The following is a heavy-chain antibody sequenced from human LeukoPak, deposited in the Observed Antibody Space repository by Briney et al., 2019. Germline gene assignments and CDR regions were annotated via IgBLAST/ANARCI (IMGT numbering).Heavy chain of an antibody. CDR2: IYHSGST. Sequence: PSETLSLTCTVSGYSINNGYYWGWIRQPPGKGLEWIGSIYHSGSTYYKPSLKSRVTISVDTSKNQFSLKLSSVTAADTAVYYCARFITMVRGVPSYYFDYWGQGTLVTVSS. CDR1: GYSINNGYY. CDR3: ARFITMVRGVPSYYFDY. D-gene: IGHD3-10*01. V-gene: IGHV4-38-2*02. J-gene: IGHJ4*02.